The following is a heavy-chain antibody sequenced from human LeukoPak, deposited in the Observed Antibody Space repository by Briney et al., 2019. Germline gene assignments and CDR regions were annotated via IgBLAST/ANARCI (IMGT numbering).Heavy chain of an antibody. V-gene: IGHV3-23*01. CDR1: RFIFSSYA. CDR2: ISGSGGST. Sequence: GGSLRLSCAASRFIFSSYAMTWVRQAPGKGLEWVSSISGSGGSTDYADSVKGRFTISRDNSKNTLDLQMNSLRAEDTAVYYCARTTTVTAFDYWGQGTLVTVSS. CDR3: ARTTTVTAFDY. J-gene: IGHJ4*02. D-gene: IGHD4-17*01.